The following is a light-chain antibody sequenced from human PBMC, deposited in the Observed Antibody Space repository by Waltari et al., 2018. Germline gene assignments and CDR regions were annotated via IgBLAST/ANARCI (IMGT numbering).Light chain of an antibody. V-gene: IGLV1-40*01. CDR3: QSFDNMLSGGVV. CDR2: GTH. CDR1: TSNIGAGHD. J-gene: IGLJ2*01. Sequence: QSVLTQPPSVSGTPGQRVTISCSGSTSNIGAGHDVHWYQHLPGTAPQLLIYGTHNRPAGVPDRFSGCKTGTSASMAITGLQADDAADYFCQSFDNMLSGGVVFGGGTKLAVL.